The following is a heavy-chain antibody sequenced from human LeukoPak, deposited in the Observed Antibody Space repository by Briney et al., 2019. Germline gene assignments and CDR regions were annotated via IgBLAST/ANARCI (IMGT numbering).Heavy chain of an antibody. CDR2: IYYSGST. CDR3: ARDRYYDPGAFDI. CDR1: GGSISSGGYY. Sequence: SETLSLTCTVSGGSISSGGYYWSWIRQHPGKGLEWIGYIYYSGSTYYNPSLKSRVTISVDTSKNQFSLKLSSVTAADTAVYYCARDRYYDPGAFDIWAKGQWSPSLQ. V-gene: IGHV4-31*03. J-gene: IGHJ3*02. D-gene: IGHD3-22*01.